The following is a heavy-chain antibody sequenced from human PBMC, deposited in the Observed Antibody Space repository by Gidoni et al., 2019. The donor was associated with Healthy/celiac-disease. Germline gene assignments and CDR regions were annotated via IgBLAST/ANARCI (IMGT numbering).Heavy chain of an antibody. D-gene: IGHD3-10*01. CDR3: ARLPMVRGVIIGHLDY. CDR2: IIPIFGTA. V-gene: IGHV1-69*01. J-gene: IGHJ4*02. CDR1: GGPFSSYA. Sequence: QVQLVQSGAEVKKPGSSVKVSCKASGGPFSSYAISWVRQAPGQGLEWMRGIIPIFGTANYAQKFQGRVTITADESTSTAYMELSSLRSEDTAVYYCARLPMVRGVIIGHLDYWGQGTLVTVSS.